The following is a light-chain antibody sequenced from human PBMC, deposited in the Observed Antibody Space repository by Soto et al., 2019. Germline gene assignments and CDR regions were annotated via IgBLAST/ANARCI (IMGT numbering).Light chain of an antibody. CDR3: QSYDSSNVV. CDR1: SGSIASNY. CDR2: EDN. J-gene: IGLJ2*01. Sequence: NFMLTQPHSVSESPGKTVTISCTRSSGSIASNYVQWYQQRPGSAPTTVIYEDNQRPSGVPDRFSGSIDSSSNSASLTIFGLKTEDEADYYCQSYDSSNVVFGGGTQRTVL. V-gene: IGLV6-57*04.